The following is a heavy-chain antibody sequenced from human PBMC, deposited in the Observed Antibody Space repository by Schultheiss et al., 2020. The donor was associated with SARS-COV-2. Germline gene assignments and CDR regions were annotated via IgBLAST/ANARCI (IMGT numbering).Heavy chain of an antibody. V-gene: IGHV4-39*07. D-gene: IGHD1-26*01. J-gene: IGHJ4*02. Sequence: SETLSLTCTVSGGSISSSSYYWGWIRQPPGKGLEWIGSIYYSGSTYYNPSLKSRVTISVDTSKNQFSLKLSSVTAADTAVYYCARGDLVGATLGYYFDYWGQGTLVTVSS. CDR1: GGSISSSSYY. CDR3: ARGDLVGATLGYYFDY. CDR2: IYYSGST.